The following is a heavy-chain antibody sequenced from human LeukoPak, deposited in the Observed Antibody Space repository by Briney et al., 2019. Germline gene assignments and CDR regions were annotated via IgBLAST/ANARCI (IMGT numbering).Heavy chain of an antibody. V-gene: IGHV4-59*01. CDR2: IYYSGSA. J-gene: IGHJ5*02. CDR3: ARDYSSGWYWFDP. CDR1: GGSISSYY. Sequence: SETLSLTCTVSGGSISSYYWSWIRQPPGKGLEWIGYIYYSGSANYNPSLKSRVTISVDTSKNQFSLRLSSVTAADTAVYYCARDYSSGWYWFDPWGQGTLVTVSS. D-gene: IGHD6-19*01.